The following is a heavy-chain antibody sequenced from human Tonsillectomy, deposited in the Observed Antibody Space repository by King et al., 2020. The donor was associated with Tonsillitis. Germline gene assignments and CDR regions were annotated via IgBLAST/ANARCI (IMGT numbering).Heavy chain of an antibody. D-gene: IGHD3-10*01. J-gene: IGHJ3*02. CDR2: IVFDGSNT. Sequence: VQLVESGGGVVQPGRSLRLSCAGSGFAFSGFGMYWVRQAPGKGLEWVSFIVFDGSNTDYDDSVWGLFTISRDSSNNKLYLQMGSLRAEDTGVYYCAKGLYYYGSGTYYGRRDAFDIWGQGTMVTVSS. V-gene: IGHV3-30*18. CDR3: AKGLYYYGSGTYYGRRDAFDI. CDR1: GFAFSGFG.